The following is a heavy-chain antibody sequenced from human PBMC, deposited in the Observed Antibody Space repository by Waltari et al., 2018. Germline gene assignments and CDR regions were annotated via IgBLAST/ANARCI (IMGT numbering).Heavy chain of an antibody. V-gene: IGHV1-46*01. CDR2: INPSGGST. Sequence: QVQLVQSGAEVKKPGASVKVSCKASGYTFTSYYMHLVRQAPGQGLEWMGIINPSGGSTSYAQKFQGRVTMTRDTSTSTVYMELSSLRSEDTAVYYCASLYGSGSSGTADFDYWGQGTLVTVSS. J-gene: IGHJ4*02. CDR1: GYTFTSYY. CDR3: ASLYGSGSSGTADFDY. D-gene: IGHD3-10*01.